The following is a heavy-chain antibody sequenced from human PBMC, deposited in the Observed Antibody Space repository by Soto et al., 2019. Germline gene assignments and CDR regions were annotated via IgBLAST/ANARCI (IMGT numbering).Heavy chain of an antibody. Sequence: SQTLSLTCAISGDSVSSNSAAWNWIRQSPSRGLEWLGRTYYRSKWYNDYAVSVKSRITINPDTSKNQFSLQLNSVTHEDTAVYYCARCNTAMVTGTYYYYYYGMDVWGQGTTVTVSS. D-gene: IGHD5-18*01. CDR2: TYYRSKWYN. J-gene: IGHJ6*02. V-gene: IGHV6-1*01. CDR3: ARCNTAMVTGTYYYYYYGMDV. CDR1: GDSVSSNSAA.